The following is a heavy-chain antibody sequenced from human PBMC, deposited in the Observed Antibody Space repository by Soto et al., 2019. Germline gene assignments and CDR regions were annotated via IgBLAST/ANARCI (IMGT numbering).Heavy chain of an antibody. CDR3: ARARTTAAGLFDY. D-gene: IGHD6-13*01. CDR2: IYSGGST. Sequence: EVLLVESGGGLVQPGGSLRLSCAASGFAVSSNYMTWVRQAPGKGLEWVSAIYSGGSTYYADSVKGRFIISRDNSKNTVNLRMNSLRVEDTAVDYGARARTTAAGLFDYWGQGTLVTVSS. J-gene: IGHJ4*02. CDR1: GFAVSSNY. V-gene: IGHV3-66*01.